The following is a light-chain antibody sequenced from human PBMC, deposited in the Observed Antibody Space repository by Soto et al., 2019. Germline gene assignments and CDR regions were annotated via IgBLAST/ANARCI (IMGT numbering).Light chain of an antibody. V-gene: IGKV1-5*03. CDR2: KTS. J-gene: IGKJ1*01. CDR1: EYLXSW. Sequence: IQVTQSPSTLSASVGDRVTITCRASEYLXSWFVWYQQKPGKAPNVLXDKTSNLQSGVPSRCSGSGSGTEFPLTISSLQPDDFATYYCQHYKSYSEAFGQGTKVDI. CDR3: QHYKSYSEA.